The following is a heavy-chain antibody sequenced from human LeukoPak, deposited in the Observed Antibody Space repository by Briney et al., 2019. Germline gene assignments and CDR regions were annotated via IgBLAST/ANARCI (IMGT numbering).Heavy chain of an antibody. D-gene: IGHD2-15*01. J-gene: IGHJ4*02. CDR3: AKIGPEVAATPAFDY. V-gene: IGHV3-30*02. CDR2: IRYDGSNE. Sequence: GGSLRLSCAASGFTFSSYGMHWVRQAPGKGLEWVSFIRYDGSNEYYADSVRGRFTISRDNSKNTLYLQMNSLRAEDTAVYYCAKIGPEVAATPAFDYWGQGTLVTVSS. CDR1: GFTFSSYG.